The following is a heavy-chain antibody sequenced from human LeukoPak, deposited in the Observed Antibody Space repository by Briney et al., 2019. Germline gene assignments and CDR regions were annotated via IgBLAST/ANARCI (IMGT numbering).Heavy chain of an antibody. CDR3: ARDLSDDSRGWTLDAFDI. D-gene: IGHD6-19*01. V-gene: IGHV1-2*02. Sequence: ASVKVSCKASGYTLNDHCIHWVRQAPGQGLEWVGWINPNNGDTTYAQNFQGRVTMTRDTSISSVYMELTRLRSDDTALYYCARDLSDDSRGWTLDAFDIWGQGTMVTVFS. J-gene: IGHJ3*02. CDR1: GYTLNDHC. CDR2: INPNNGDT.